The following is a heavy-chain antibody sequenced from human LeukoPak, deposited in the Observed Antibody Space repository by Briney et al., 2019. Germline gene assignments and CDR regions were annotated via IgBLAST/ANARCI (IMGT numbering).Heavy chain of an antibody. J-gene: IGHJ4*02. CDR2: IYYSGST. CDR3: ARKYSSNWYFLDY. D-gene: IGHD6-13*01. CDR1: GDSISSSSYY. V-gene: IGHV4-39*01. Sequence: SETLSLTCTVSGDSISSSSYYWGWIRQPPGKGLEWIGSIYYSGSTYYNPYLKSRVTISVDTSKNQFSLKLGSVTAADTAVYYCARKYSSNWYFLDYWGQGTLVTVSS.